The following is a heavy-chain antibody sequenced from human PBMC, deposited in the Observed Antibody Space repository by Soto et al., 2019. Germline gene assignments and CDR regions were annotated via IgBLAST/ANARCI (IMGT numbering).Heavy chain of an antibody. D-gene: IGHD6-13*01. J-gene: IGHJ4*02. CDR1: GYTFTSYA. CDR3: ARAQTGIAAAGIKLYYFDY. Sequence: GASVKVSCKASGYTFTSYAMHWVRQAPGQRLEWMGWINAGNGNTKYSQKFQGRVTITRDTSASTAYMELSSLRSEDTAVYYCARAQTGIAAAGIKLYYFDYWGQGTLVTVSS. V-gene: IGHV1-3*01. CDR2: INAGNGNT.